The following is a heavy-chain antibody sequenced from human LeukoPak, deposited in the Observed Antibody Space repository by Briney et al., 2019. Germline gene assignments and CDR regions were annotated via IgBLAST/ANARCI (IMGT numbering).Heavy chain of an antibody. CDR2: INHSGST. D-gene: IGHD6-19*01. CDR1: GGSFSGYY. Sequence: SETLSLTCAVYGGSFSGYYWSWIRQPPGKGLEWIGEINHSGSTNYNPSLKSRVTISVDTSKNQFSLKLSSVTAADTAVYYYAKLPGIAVAGTSYWGQGTLVTVSS. CDR3: AKLPGIAVAGTSY. V-gene: IGHV4-34*01. J-gene: IGHJ4*02.